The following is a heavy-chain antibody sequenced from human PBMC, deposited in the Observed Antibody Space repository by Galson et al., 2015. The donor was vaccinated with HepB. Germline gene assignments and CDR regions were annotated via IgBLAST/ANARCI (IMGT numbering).Heavy chain of an antibody. CDR3: VRLPNTAMAKDHNFDY. CDR1: GGTFSSYA. CDR2: IIPIFGTA. J-gene: IGHJ4*02. Sequence: SVKVSCKASGGTFSSYAISWVRQAPGQGLEWMGGIIPIFGTANYAQKFQGRVTITADESTSTAYMELSSLRSEDTAVYYCVRLPNTAMAKDHNFDYWGQGTLVTVSS. V-gene: IGHV1-69*13. D-gene: IGHD5-18*01.